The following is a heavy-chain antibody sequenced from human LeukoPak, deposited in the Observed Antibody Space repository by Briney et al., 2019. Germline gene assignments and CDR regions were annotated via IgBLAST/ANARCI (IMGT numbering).Heavy chain of an antibody. D-gene: IGHD2-21*02. J-gene: IGHJ4*02. Sequence: PGGSLRLSCAASGFTFSSYGMHWVRQAPGKGLEWVAVISYDGSNKYYADSVKGRFTISRDNSKNTLYLQMYSLRAEDTAVYYCAKDLCGGDCYIFDYWGQGTLVTVSS. CDR2: ISYDGSNK. CDR1: GFTFSSYG. CDR3: AKDLCGGDCYIFDY. V-gene: IGHV3-30*18.